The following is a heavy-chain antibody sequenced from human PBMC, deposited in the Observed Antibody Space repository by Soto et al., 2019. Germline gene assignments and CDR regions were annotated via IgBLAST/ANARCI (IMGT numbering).Heavy chain of an antibody. CDR1: GDSISSGGYS. V-gene: IGHV4-30-2*01. CDR3: ARVPDR. Sequence: PSETLSITCAVCGDSISSGGYSWSWIRQPPGKGLEWIGYIYHSGSTYYNPSLKSRVTISVDRSKNQFSLKLSSVTAADTAVYYCARVPDRWGQGTLVTVSS. CDR2: IYHSGST. D-gene: IGHD2-2*01. J-gene: IGHJ5*02.